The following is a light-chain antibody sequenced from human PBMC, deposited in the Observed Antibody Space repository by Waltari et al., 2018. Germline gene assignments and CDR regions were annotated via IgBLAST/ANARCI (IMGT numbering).Light chain of an antibody. CDR1: QSLVHGDGNTY. Sequence: DVVMTQSPLSLPVIFGQPASISCRSSQSLVHGDGNTYLSWFQQRPGPSPRRLIYKVSNRDAGGPDRCSGSGSGTDFTLKISRVEAEDIAIYYCMQGVHWPRSFGQGTKVEIE. V-gene: IGKV2-30*02. CDR3: MQGVHWPRS. J-gene: IGKJ1*01. CDR2: KVS.